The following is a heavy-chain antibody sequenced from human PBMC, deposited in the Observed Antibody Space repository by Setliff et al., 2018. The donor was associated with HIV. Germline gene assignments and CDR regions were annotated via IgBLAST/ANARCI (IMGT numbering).Heavy chain of an antibody. CDR3: AKDQSSAGYYFDS. CDR2: VSPSGDAT. D-gene: IGHD6-25*01. Sequence: PGGSLRLSCAASGLIFSNYALTWVRQAPGKGLEWVSTVSPSGDATYYADSVKGRFTISRDNSKNTLYLQMNSLRAEDTAVYYCAKDQSSAGYYFDSWGQGTLVTVSS. CDR1: GLIFSNYA. J-gene: IGHJ4*02. V-gene: IGHV3-23*01.